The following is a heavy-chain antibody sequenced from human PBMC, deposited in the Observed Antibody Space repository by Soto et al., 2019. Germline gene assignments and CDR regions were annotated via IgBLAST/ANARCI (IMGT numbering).Heavy chain of an antibody. D-gene: IGHD6-19*01. V-gene: IGHV4-34*01. J-gene: IGHJ4*02. CDR2: INHSVST. CDR3: AREGSGWRFFDC. Sequence: QVQLQQWGAGLLKPSETLSLTCAVYGGSFSGYYWSWIRQPPGKGLEWIGEINHSVSTNYNPSLQGRVTTSVDTSKNQFSLKLSSVTAADTAVYYCAREGSGWRFFDCWGQGNLVTVSS. CDR1: GGSFSGYY.